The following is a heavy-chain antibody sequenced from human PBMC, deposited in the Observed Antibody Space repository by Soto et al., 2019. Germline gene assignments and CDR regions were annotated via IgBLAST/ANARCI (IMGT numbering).Heavy chain of an antibody. CDR1: GFTFGDYA. Sequence: PGGSLRLSWTGSGFTFGDYAISWSRQAPGKGLEWVGVIRSKAYGDTKDYAASVKGRFTILRDDSKSIAYLQMNSLQSEDTGVYYCTRYTSTSRYSYFGMDVWGHGTTVTVSS. J-gene: IGHJ6*02. V-gene: IGHV3-49*03. CDR3: TRYTSTSRYSYFGMDV. CDR2: IRSKAYGDTK. D-gene: IGHD2-2*01.